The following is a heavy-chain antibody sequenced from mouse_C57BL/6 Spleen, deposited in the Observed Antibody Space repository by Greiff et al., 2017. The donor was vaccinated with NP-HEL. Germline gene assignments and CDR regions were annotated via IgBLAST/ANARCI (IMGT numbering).Heavy chain of an antibody. V-gene: IGHV14-4*01. CDR2: IDPENGDT. CDR3: TTGYEPRAY. J-gene: IGHJ3*01. CDR1: GFNIKDDY. Sequence: EVQLQQSGAELVRPGASVKLSCTASGFNIKDDYMHWVKQRPEQGLEWIGWIDPENGDTEYASKFQGEATITADTSSNPAYLQLSSLTSEDTAVYSCTTGYEPRAYWGQGTLVTVAA. D-gene: IGHD2-2*01.